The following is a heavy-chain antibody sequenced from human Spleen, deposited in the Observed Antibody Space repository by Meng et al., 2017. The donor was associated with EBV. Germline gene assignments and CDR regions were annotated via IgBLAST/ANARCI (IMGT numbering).Heavy chain of an antibody. D-gene: IGHD3-10*01. V-gene: IGHV4-30-2*01. CDR2: IYRSGNS. Sequence: QREVAGSGSGLGKASQALSLTFAVSGGSITSGGYSWSWIRQPPGKGLEWIGYIYRSGNSYYNPSLKSQPTMSIDTSKNQFSLELSSVTAADTAVYYCARTSVGSGSYSHDYWGQGILVTSPQ. CDR1: GGSITSGGYS. J-gene: IGHJ4*02. CDR3: ARTSVGSGSYSHDY.